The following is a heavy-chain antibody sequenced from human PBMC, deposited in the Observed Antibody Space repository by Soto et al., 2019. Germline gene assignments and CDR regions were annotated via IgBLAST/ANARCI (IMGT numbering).Heavy chain of an antibody. CDR1: GFTFDDYA. D-gene: IGHD1-26*01. CDR2: ISWNSGSI. J-gene: IGHJ3*02. CDR3: HTGSRDAFDI. Sequence: PGGSLRLSCAASGFTFDDYAMHWVRQAPGKGLEWVSGISWNSGSIGYADSVKGRFTISRDNAKNSLYLQMNSLRAEDTDLYYCHTGSRDAFDIWGQGTMVTVSS. V-gene: IGHV3-9*01.